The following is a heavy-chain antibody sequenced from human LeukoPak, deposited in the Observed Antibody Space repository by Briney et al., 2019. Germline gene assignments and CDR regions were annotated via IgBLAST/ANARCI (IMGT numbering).Heavy chain of an antibody. J-gene: IGHJ4*02. V-gene: IGHV1-18*01. D-gene: IGHD2-2*01. Sequence: ASVKVSCKASGYSFTSCGISWVRQAPGQGLEWMGWISAYNGNTNYSQKLQGRVTMTTDTSTSTAYMELRSLRSDDTAVYYCARSRPIIVVVPAAMDYWGQGTLVTVSS. CDR2: ISAYNGNT. CDR1: GYSFTSCG. CDR3: ARSRPIIVVVPAAMDY.